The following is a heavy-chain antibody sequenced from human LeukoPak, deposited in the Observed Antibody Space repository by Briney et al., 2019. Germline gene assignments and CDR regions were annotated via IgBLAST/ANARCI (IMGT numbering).Heavy chain of an antibody. D-gene: IGHD1-26*01. CDR1: GGTFSSYA. J-gene: IGHJ4*02. CDR3: ANNIVGATDGDY. CDR2: VIPIFGTA. V-gene: IGHV1-69*05. Sequence: VASVKVSCKASGGTFSSYAINWVRQAPGQGLEWMGGVIPIFGTANYAQMFQGRVTITTDESTSTAYMELSSLRSEDTAVYYCANNIVGATDGDYWGQGTLVTVSS.